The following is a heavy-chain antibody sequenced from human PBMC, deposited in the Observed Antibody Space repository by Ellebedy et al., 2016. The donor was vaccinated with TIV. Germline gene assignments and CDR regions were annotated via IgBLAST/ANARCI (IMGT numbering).Heavy chain of an antibody. Sequence: ETLSLTCAVYGGSFSGYYWSWVRQAPGKGLEWVSTIGGGGGSTYYADSVKGRFTISRDNSKNTLYLQMSSLRVEDTAVYYCARDGIVPSVEYYGMDVWGQGTTVTVSS. CDR2: IGGGGGST. V-gene: IGHV3-23*01. CDR3: ARDGIVPSVEYYGMDV. D-gene: IGHD5-24*01. CDR1: GGSFSGYY. J-gene: IGHJ6*02.